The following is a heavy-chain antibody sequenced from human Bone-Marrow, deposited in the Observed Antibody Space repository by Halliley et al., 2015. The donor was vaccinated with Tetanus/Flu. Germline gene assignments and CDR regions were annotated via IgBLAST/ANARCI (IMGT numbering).Heavy chain of an antibody. CDR3: ARNHLNDFFYGMDV. D-gene: IGHD1-1*01. CDR2: ISSSGSHI. Sequence: SLRLSCEGSGFPFFGYVINWVRQAPGKGLEWVSSISSSGSHIYYADSVKGRFTISRDNGKNSVSLQMTGLRADDTAIYYCARNHLNDFFYGMDVWGQGTTVTVSS. V-gene: IGHV3-21*01. CDR1: GFPFFGYV. J-gene: IGHJ6*02.